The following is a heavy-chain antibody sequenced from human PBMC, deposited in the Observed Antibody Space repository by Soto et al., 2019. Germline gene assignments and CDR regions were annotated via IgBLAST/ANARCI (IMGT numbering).Heavy chain of an antibody. CDR1: GFTFSSYW. CDR3: ARDSHYYDSSGYSLDY. D-gene: IGHD3-22*01. V-gene: IGHV3-7*01. Sequence: EVQLVESGGGLVQPGGSLRLSCAASGFTFSSYWMSWVRQAPGKGLEWLANIKQDGSEKYYVDSVKGRFTISRDKAKNSLYLQMNGLRAEDTAVYYCARDSHYYDSSGYSLDYWGQGTLVTVSS. CDR2: IKQDGSEK. J-gene: IGHJ4*02.